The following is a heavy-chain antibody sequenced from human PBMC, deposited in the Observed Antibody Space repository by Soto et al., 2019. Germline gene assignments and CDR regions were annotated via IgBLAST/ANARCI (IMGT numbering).Heavy chain of an antibody. D-gene: IGHD5-12*01. CDR3: ASTFVSGYDSYYYYYYMDV. CDR1: GGSISSSSYY. Sequence: SETLSLTGTVSGGSISSSSYYWGWIRQPPGKGLEWIGSIYYSGSTYYNPSLKSRVTISVDTSKNQFSLKLSSVTAADTAVYYCASTFVSGYDSYYYYYYMDVWGKGTTVT. V-gene: IGHV4-39*01. J-gene: IGHJ6*03. CDR2: IYYSGST.